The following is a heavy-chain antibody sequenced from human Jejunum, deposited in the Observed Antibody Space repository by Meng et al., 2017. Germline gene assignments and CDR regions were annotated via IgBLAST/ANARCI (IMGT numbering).Heavy chain of an antibody. CDR1: GYTFTSYG. CDR3: ARDGVSFTMVRGGRY. D-gene: IGHD3-10*01. Sequence: QVRLVQSGAEVKKPGASVKVYWKTSGYTFTSYGISWVRQAPGQGLEWMGWISTYNGNTNYAQKLQGRVTMTTDTSTSTAYMELRSLRSDDTAVYYCARDGVSFTMVRGGRYWGQGTLVTVSS. V-gene: IGHV1-18*01. CDR2: ISTYNGNT. J-gene: IGHJ4*02.